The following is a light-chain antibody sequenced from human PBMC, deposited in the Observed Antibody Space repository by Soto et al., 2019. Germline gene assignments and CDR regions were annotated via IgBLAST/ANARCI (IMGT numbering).Light chain of an antibody. Sequence: QSVLTQPASVSGSPGQSITISCTGTSSDVGGYNYVSWYQQYPGKAPKLMIYHVSNRPSGVSDRFSGSKSGNSASLTISGLQAEDEADYYCSSYTNPSTYVFGTGTKVTVL. CDR3: SSYTNPSTYV. CDR1: SSDVGGYNY. V-gene: IGLV2-14*01. CDR2: HVS. J-gene: IGLJ1*01.